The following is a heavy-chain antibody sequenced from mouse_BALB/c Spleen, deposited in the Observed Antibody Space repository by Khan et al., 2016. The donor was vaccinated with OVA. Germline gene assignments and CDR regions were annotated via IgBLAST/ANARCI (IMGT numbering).Heavy chain of an antibody. J-gene: IGHJ2*01. Sequence: EVQLQESGAELVKSGATVKLSCTASGLTIKDTYMHWLKQWLEQDLQWFVRIDPPNGNTNYDPYLQDKATITADTSSNPAYLQLSSRTSEDTAVYYCARMGRKWGQGTTLKVSS. V-gene: IGHV14-3*02. D-gene: IGHD6-1*01. CDR1: GLTIKDTY. CDR3: ARMGRK. CDR2: IDPPNGNT.